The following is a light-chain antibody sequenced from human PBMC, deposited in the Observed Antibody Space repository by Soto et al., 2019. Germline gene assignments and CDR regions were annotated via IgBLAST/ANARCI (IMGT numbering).Light chain of an antibody. J-gene: IGKJ1*01. CDR1: QSVSSK. V-gene: IGKV3-15*01. CDR2: DTS. Sequence: MVRPKSTATLSVSPGERATLSCRASQSVSSKLAWYQQKPGQAPRLLIYDTSTRATGIPARFSGSGSGTEFTLTISSLQSEDFAVYYCQQYNNWPPWTFGQGAKVDIK. CDR3: QQYNNWPPWT.